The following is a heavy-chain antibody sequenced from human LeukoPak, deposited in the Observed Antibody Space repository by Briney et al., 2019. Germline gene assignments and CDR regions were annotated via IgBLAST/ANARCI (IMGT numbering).Heavy chain of an antibody. CDR1: GFTFSNYM. D-gene: IGHD1-20*01. V-gene: IGHV3-74*01. CDR3: LRDLNWSLDQ. CDR2: IKSDGITI. Sequence: GGSLRLSCAASGFTFSNYMMHWVRQAPRKGLVWVSRIKSDGITITYADSVKGRFTISRDNAKNTLYLQMNSLRAEDTAVYYCLRDLNWSLDQWGQGTLVTVSS. J-gene: IGHJ4*02.